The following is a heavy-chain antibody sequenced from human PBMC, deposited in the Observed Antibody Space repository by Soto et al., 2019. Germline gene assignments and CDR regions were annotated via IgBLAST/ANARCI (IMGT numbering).Heavy chain of an antibody. CDR2: IYDTGST. V-gene: IGHV4-31*03. CDR3: ARIKRDYDXXWGSYRLDY. CDR1: GGSISSGGYY. J-gene: IGHJ4*02. Sequence: QVQLQESGPGLVKPLQTLSLTCTVSGGSISSGGYYWSWIRQRPGQGLECIGYIYDTGSTYYNPSLKTRVTISIXXXXXQXXLNLXSVTXXXTXXYXXARIKRDYDXXWGSYRLDYWGQGTLVTVSS. D-gene: IGHD3-16*02.